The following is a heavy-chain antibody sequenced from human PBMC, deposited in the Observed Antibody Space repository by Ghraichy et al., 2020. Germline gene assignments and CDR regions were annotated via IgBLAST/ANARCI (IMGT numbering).Heavy chain of an antibody. CDR3: ARERIVVVPAAMAYYYGMDV. Sequence: GGSLRLSCAASGFTFSSYGMHWVRQAPGKGLEWVAVIWYDGSNKYYADSVKGRFTISRDNSKNTLYLQMNSLRAEDTAVYYCARERIVVVPAAMAYYYGMDVWGQGTTVTVSS. D-gene: IGHD2-2*01. CDR1: GFTFSSYG. J-gene: IGHJ6*02. V-gene: IGHV3-33*01. CDR2: IWYDGSNK.